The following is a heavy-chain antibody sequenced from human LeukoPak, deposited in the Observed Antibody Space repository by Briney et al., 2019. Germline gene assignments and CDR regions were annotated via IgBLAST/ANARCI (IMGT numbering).Heavy chain of an antibody. CDR2: IFYSGSST. CDR1: GGSIISYY. CDR3: ARGYYGSGSFFDY. V-gene: IGHV4-59*01. J-gene: IGHJ4*02. Sequence: PSETLSLTCTVSGGSIISYYWSWFRQPPGKGLEWIGYIFYSGSSTNYNPSLKSRVTISVDTSKNQFSLKLSSVTAADTAVYYCARGYYGSGSFFDYWGQGTLVTVSS. D-gene: IGHD3-10*01.